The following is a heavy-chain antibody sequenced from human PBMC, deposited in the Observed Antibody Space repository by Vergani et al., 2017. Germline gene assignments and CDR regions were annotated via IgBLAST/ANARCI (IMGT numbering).Heavy chain of an antibody. D-gene: IGHD3-10*01. CDR1: GFTVSSNY. CDR3: ARDRGTMVRGVRDAFDI. Sequence: EVQLVESGGGLVQPGGSLRLSCAASGFTVSSNYMSWVRQAPGKGLEWVSVIYSGGSKYYADSVKVRLTISRDNYKNTLYLQMNSLRAEDTAVYYCARDRGTMVRGVRDAFDIWGQGTMVTVSS. V-gene: IGHV3-66*01. J-gene: IGHJ3*02. CDR2: IYSGGSK.